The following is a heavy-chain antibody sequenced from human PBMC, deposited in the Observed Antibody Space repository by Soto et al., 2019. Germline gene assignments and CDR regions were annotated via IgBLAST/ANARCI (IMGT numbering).Heavy chain of an antibody. J-gene: IGHJ4*02. CDR1: RFTFSSYG. Sequence: EGSLRLSCAASRFTFSSYGMHWVRQAPGKGLEWVAVISYDGSNKYYADSVKGRFTISRDNSKNTLYLQMNSLRAEDTAVYYCAKDLGYDFWSGYHTFADWGQGTLVTVSS. V-gene: IGHV3-30*18. CDR2: ISYDGSNK. D-gene: IGHD3-3*01. CDR3: AKDLGYDFWSGYHTFAD.